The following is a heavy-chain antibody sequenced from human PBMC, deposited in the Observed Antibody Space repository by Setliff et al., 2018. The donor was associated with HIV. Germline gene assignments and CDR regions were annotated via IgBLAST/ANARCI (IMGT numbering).Heavy chain of an antibody. D-gene: IGHD3-9*01. Sequence: SGPTLVNPTQTLTLTCAFSGFSLRSSGVGVGWIRQPPGKALEWLALIYWDDDKRYSPSLKSRLTITKDTSKNHVVLTMTNMDPVDTATYYCAHTFLTGYYNAFDYWGQGVLVTAPQ. J-gene: IGHJ4*02. CDR3: AHTFLTGYYNAFDY. CDR1: GFSLRSSGVG. V-gene: IGHV2-5*02. CDR2: IYWDDDK.